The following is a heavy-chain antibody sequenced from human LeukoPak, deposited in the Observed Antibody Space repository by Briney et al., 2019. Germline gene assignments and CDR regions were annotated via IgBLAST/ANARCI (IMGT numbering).Heavy chain of an antibody. D-gene: IGHD2-15*01. CDR1: GYTFTTYA. CDR3: ARGVEDTGDY. CDR2: INTNTGNP. V-gene: IGHV7-4-1*02. J-gene: IGHJ4*02. Sequence: ASVKVSCKASGYTFTTYALNWGRQAPGQGLEWMGWINTNTGNPTYAQGFTGRFVFSVDTSVSTAYLQISSLKAEDTAVYYCARGVEDTGDYWGQGTLVTVSS.